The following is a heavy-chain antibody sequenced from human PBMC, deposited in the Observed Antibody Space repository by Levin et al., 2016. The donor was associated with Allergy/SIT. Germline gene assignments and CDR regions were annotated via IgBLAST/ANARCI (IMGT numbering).Heavy chain of an antibody. Sequence: GGSLRLSCAVSGFTVSNNYMSWVRQAPGKGLEWVSVIYSGGSTYYADSVKGRFTISRDNSKNTLSLQMNSLRAEDTAFYYCASPPTTAYTYTINSWGQGTLVTVSS. V-gene: IGHV3-53*01. CDR1: GFTVSNNY. D-gene: IGHD1-26*01. CDR2: IYSGGST. CDR3: ASPPTTAYTYTINS. J-gene: IGHJ4*02.